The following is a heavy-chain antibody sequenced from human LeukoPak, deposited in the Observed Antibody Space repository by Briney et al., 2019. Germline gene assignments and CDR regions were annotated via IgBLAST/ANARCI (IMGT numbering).Heavy chain of an antibody. CDR1: GFTFSSYA. J-gene: IGHJ4*02. CDR2: ISSNGGST. Sequence: GGSLRLSCAASGFTFSSYAMHWVRQAPGKGLEYVSAISSNGGSTYYANSVKGRFTISRDNSKNTLYLQMGSLRAEDMAVYYCARAGHRSGYLDYWGQGTLVTVSS. CDR3: ARAGHRSGYLDY. V-gene: IGHV3-64*01. D-gene: IGHD3-22*01.